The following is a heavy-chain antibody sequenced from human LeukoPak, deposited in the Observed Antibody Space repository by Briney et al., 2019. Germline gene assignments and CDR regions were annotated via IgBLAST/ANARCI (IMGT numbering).Heavy chain of an antibody. CDR3: ARSYTMVRGVSWFDP. J-gene: IGHJ5*02. D-gene: IGHD3-10*01. Sequence: SETLSLTCTVSGGSISSYYWSWIRQPAGKGLEWIGRIYTSGSTNYNPSLKSRVTMSVDTSKNQFSLKLSSVTAADTAVYYCARSYTMVRGVSWFDPWGKGTLVTVSS. V-gene: IGHV4-4*07. CDR2: IYTSGST. CDR1: GGSISSYY.